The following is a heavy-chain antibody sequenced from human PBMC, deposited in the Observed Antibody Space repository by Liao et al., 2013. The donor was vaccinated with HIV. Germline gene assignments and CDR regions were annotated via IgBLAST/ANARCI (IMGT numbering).Heavy chain of an antibody. D-gene: IGHD6-13*01. Sequence: QVQLQESGPGLVKPSQTLSLTCTVSGGSISSGSYYWSWIRQPAGKGLEWIGRIYTSGSTNYNPSLKSRVTISVDTSKNQFSLKLSSVTAADTAVYYCAKSRAAVAGSRFNWYFDYWGRGTLVTVSS. V-gene: IGHV4-61*02. CDR3: AKSRAAVAGSRFNWYFDY. J-gene: IGHJ2*01. CDR2: IYTSGST. CDR1: GGSISSGSYY.